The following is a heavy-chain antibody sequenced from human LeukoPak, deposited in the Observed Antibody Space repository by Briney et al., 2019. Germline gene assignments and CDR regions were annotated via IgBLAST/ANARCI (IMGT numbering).Heavy chain of an antibody. CDR3: ARPSYGDYVPFDY. D-gene: IGHD4-17*01. CDR2: IDPSDSYT. J-gene: IGHJ4*02. Sequence: GESLKISCKGSGYSFTSYWIGWVRQMPGKGLEWMGRIDPSDSYTNYSPSFQGHVTISADKSISTAYLQWSSLKASDTAMYYCARPSYGDYVPFDYWGQGTLVTVSS. CDR1: GYSFTSYW. V-gene: IGHV5-10-1*01.